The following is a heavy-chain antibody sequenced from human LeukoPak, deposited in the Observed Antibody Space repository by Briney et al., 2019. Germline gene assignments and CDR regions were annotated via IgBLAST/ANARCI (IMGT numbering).Heavy chain of an antibody. D-gene: IGHD6-6*01. Sequence: PGGSLRLSCAASGFTFSSYSMNWVRQAPGKGLEWVSSISSSSSYIYYADSVKGRFTISRDNSKNTLYLQMNSLRAEDTAVYYCAKDRAYSSSSGWFDPWGQGTLVTVSS. J-gene: IGHJ5*02. CDR2: ISSSSSYI. CDR1: GFTFSSYS. CDR3: AKDRAYSSSSGWFDP. V-gene: IGHV3-21*04.